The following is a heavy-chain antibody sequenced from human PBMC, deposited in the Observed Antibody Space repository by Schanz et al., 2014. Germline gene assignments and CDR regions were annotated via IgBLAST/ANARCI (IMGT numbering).Heavy chain of an antibody. CDR1: GGSFSDYY. V-gene: IGHV4-34*01. D-gene: IGHD4-17*01. CDR3: ARSPGDFPGWFDS. CDR2: INHSGST. Sequence: QVQLQQWGAGLLKPSETLSLTCAVYGGSFSDYYWSWIRQPPGKGLEWIGEINHSGSTNYNPSLKSQFSIALDTSKNQFSLKRNSVTAADTAVYYCARSPGDFPGWFDSWGQGTLVTVSS. J-gene: IGHJ5*01.